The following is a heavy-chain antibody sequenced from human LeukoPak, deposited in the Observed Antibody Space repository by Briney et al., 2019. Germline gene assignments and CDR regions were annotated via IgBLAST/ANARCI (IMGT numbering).Heavy chain of an antibody. CDR1: GGSISSYY. V-gene: IGHV4-34*01. Sequence: SETLSLTCTVSGGSISSYYWSWIRQPPGKGLEWIGEINHSGSTNYNPSLKSRVTISVDTSKNQFSLKPSSVTAADTAVYYCARASRGLPKWFDPWGQGTLVTVSS. D-gene: IGHD2-15*01. J-gene: IGHJ5*02. CDR3: ARASRGLPKWFDP. CDR2: INHSGST.